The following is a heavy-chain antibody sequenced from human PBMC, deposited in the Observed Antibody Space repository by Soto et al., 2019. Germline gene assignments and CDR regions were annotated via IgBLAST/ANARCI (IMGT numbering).Heavy chain of an antibody. CDR3: TRGHGFNGASFDY. V-gene: IGHV1-69*01. Sequence: QVQLVQSGAEVKKPGSSVKVSCKTSGGTFSSYSVSWLRQAPGQGLEWMGGIIPIFGIPTYAQKFQVRVTISADESTSTASMELSGLRSEDTAIYYCTRGHGFNGASFDYWGQGTLVTVSS. D-gene: IGHD2-8*01. CDR1: GGTFSSYS. J-gene: IGHJ4*02. CDR2: IIPIFGIP.